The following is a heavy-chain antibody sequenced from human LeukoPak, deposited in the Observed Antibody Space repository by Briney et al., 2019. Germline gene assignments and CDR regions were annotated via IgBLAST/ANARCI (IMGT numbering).Heavy chain of an antibody. J-gene: IGHJ4*02. V-gene: IGHV3-23*01. D-gene: IGHD1-26*01. CDR2: VDGSGGTT. Sequence: GGSLRLSCAASGFTFSNYAMTWVRLAPGKGLEWVSAVDGSGGTTYYADSVKGRFTISRDYSKNTLNLQMNSLRAEDTAVYYCARESSGSYSSLFDYWGQGTLVTVSS. CDR1: GFTFSNYA. CDR3: ARESSGSYSSLFDY.